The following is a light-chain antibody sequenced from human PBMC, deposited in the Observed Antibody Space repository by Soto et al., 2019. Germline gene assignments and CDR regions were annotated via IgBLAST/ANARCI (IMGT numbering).Light chain of an antibody. Sequence: DLQMTQSPSTLSASVGHRVTITCRACQRISSWLAWYQQKPGKAPKLLIYKASSLESGVPSRFSGSGSGTEFTLTISSLQPDDFATYYCQQYNSSPTFGQGTKVEIK. CDR2: KAS. J-gene: IGKJ1*01. CDR1: QRISSW. CDR3: QQYNSSPT. V-gene: IGKV1-5*03.